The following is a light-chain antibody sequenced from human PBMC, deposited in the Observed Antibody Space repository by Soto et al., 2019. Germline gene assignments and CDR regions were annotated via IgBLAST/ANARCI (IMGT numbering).Light chain of an antibody. Sequence: QSALTQPRSVSGSPGQSVTISCTGTSSDVGGYNYVSWYQQHPGKAPKLMIYDVSKRPSGVPDRFSGSKSGNTASLTISGLQAEDKAAYYCCSYAGSYTWVFGTGTKVTVL. V-gene: IGLV2-11*01. CDR1: SSDVGGYNY. CDR3: CSYAGSYTWV. J-gene: IGLJ1*01. CDR2: DVS.